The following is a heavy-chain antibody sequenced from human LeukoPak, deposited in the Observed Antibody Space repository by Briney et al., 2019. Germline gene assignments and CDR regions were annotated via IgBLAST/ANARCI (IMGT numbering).Heavy chain of an antibody. CDR3: ARDPSSYSRVGWFDP. Sequence: ASVKVSCKASGYTFTSYYMHWVRQAPGQGLEWMGIINPSGGSTSYAQKFQGRVTMTRDMSTSTVYMELSSLRSEDTAVYYCARDPSSYSRVGWFDPWGQGTLVTVSS. CDR1: GYTFTSYY. D-gene: IGHD1-26*01. V-gene: IGHV1-46*01. CDR2: INPSGGST. J-gene: IGHJ5*02.